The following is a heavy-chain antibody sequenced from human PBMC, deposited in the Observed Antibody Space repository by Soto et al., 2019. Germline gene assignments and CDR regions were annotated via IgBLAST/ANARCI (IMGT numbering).Heavy chain of an antibody. CDR2: MNPNSGNT. CDR3: ARRGYSSSWYYYYYYGMDV. J-gene: IGHJ6*02. D-gene: IGHD6-13*01. CDR1: GYTFTSYD. Sequence: QVQLVQSGAEVKKPGASVKVSCKASGYTFTSYDINWVRQATGQGLEWMGWMNPNSGNTGYAQKCQGRVTMPSNPSRSTAYMELSSLRSEDTAVYYCARRGYSSSWYYYYYYGMDVWGQGTTVTVSS. V-gene: IGHV1-8*01.